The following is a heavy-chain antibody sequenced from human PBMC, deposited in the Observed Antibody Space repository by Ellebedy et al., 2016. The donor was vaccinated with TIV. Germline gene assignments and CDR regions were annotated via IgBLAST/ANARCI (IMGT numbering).Heavy chain of an antibody. V-gene: IGHV1-69*13. Sequence: ASVKVSCKASGGTFSSYAISWVRQAPGQGLEWMGGIIPIFGTANYAQKFQGRVTITADESTSTAYMELSSLRSEDTAVYYCARFTTRRSREPYCGGDCYLDWGQGTLVTVSS. CDR3: ARFTTRRSREPYCGGDCYLD. CDR1: GGTFSSYA. D-gene: IGHD2-21*02. CDR2: IIPIFGTA. J-gene: IGHJ4*02.